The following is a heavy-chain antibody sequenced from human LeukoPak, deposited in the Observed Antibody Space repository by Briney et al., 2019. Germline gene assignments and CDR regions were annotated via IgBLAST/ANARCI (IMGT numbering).Heavy chain of an antibody. V-gene: IGHV4-59*01. J-gene: IGHJ5*02. CDR3: ARGGAVTQWFDP. Sequence: KPSETLSLTCTVSGGSISSYYWSWIRQPPGKGQEWVGYIYYSGSTNYNPSLKSRVTISVDTSKNQFSLKLSSVTAADTAVYYCARGGAVTQWFDPWGQGTLVTVSS. CDR2: IYYSGST. CDR1: GGSISSYY. D-gene: IGHD4-17*01.